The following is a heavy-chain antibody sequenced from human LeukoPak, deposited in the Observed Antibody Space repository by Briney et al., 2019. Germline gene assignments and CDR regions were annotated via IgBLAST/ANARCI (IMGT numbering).Heavy chain of an antibody. V-gene: IGHV3-23*01. CDR1: GFTFSSYA. CDR2: ISATGGST. CDR3: GKGKRADSGWFDP. J-gene: IGHJ5*02. D-gene: IGHD2/OR15-2a*01. Sequence: GGSLRLSCAASGFTFSSYALSWVRQAPGKGLEWVSSISATGGSTYYADSVKGRFTISRENSKDTLYLQMNSLGAEDTAVYYCGKGKRADSGWFDPGAREPWSPSPQ.